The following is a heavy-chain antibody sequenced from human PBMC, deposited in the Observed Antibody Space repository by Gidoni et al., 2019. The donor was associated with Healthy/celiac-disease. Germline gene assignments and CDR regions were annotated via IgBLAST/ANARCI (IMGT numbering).Heavy chain of an antibody. CDR1: GGSFSGYY. Sequence: QVQLQQWGAGLLKPSETLSLTCAVYGGSFSGYYWSWIRQPPGKGLEWIGEINHIGRTNYNPSLKSRVTISVDTSKNKFSLKLSSVTAADTAVYYCRWFGGYNWFDPWGQGTLVTVSS. J-gene: IGHJ5*02. V-gene: IGHV4-34*01. CDR3: RWFGGYNWFDP. CDR2: INHIGRT. D-gene: IGHD3-10*01.